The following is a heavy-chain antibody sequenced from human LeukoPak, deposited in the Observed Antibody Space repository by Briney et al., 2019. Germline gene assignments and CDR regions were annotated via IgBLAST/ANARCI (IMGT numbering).Heavy chain of an antibody. D-gene: IGHD2/OR15-2a*01. CDR3: ARGGLSIMGY. CDR2: ISSSGSTK. CDR1: GITFSSYS. V-gene: IGHV3-48*01. J-gene: IGHJ4*02. Sequence: GGSLRLSCGASGITFSSYSMNWVRRAPGKGLEWVSYISSSGSTKYYADSVKGRFTISRDNARNSLYLQMNSLRAEDTAVYFCARGGLSIMGYWGQGTLVTVSS.